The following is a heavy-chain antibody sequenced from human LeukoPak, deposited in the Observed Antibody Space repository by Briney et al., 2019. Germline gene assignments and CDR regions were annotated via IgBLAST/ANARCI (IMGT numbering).Heavy chain of an antibody. CDR2: ISGSGGST. CDR1: GFTFSSYA. J-gene: IGHJ6*03. D-gene: IGHD6-6*01. CDR3: AKDLEYSSTDYYYYYMDV. V-gene: IGHV3-23*01. Sequence: GGFLRLSCAASGFTFSSYAMSRVRQAPGKGLEWVSAISGSGGSTYYADSVKGRFTISRDNSKNTLYLQMNSLRAEDTAVYYCAKDLEYSSTDYYYYYMDVWGKGTTVTVSS.